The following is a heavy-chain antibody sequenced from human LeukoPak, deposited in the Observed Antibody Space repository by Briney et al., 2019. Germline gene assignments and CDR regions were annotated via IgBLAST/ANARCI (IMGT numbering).Heavy chain of an antibody. CDR2: INHSGST. CDR1: GGSISSYY. D-gene: IGHD2-2*01. V-gene: IGHV4-34*01. CDR3: ARALHCSSTSCYSSDWFDP. J-gene: IGHJ5*02. Sequence: PSETLSLTCTVSGGSISSYYWSWIRQPPGKGLEWIGEINHSGSTNYNPSLKSRVTISVDTSKNQFSLKLSSVTAADTAVYYCARALHCSSTSCYSSDWFDPWGQGTLVTVSS.